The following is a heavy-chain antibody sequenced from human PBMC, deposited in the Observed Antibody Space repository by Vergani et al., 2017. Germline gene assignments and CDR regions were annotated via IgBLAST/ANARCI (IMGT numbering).Heavy chain of an antibody. D-gene: IGHD4-11*01. J-gene: IGHJ6*03. CDR1: GGSFTSYN. Sequence: QVQLQQWGGGLLKPSETLPLTCVVNGGSFTSYNWTWIRQSPGEGLEWVGDIDHTGRPDYNPSLKSRLTMSVDKSRNQFSLTLNSVTATDTAIYFCARVNTETNGHLYYYYYMDVWGQGTAVTVS. CDR2: IDHTGRP. V-gene: IGHV4-34*01. CDR3: ARVNTETNGHLYYYYYMDV.